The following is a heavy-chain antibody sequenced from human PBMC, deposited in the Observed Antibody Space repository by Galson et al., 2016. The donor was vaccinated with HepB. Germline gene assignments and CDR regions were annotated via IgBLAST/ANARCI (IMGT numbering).Heavy chain of an antibody. CDR2: FDPGDGET. V-gene: IGHV1-24*01. CDR3: AVVVYANWFDP. Sequence: SVKVSCKVSGSNLTELSMHWVRQAPGKGLEWMGSFDPGDGETIYARKFQGRVTMTEDTPTDTGYLELSSLRSEDTAVYYCAVVVYANWFDPWGQGTLVTVSS. D-gene: IGHD2-15*01. J-gene: IGHJ5*02. CDR1: GSNLTELS.